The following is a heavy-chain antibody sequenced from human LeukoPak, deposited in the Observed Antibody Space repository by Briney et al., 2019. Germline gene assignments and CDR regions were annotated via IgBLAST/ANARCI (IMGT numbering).Heavy chain of an antibody. J-gene: IGHJ4*02. V-gene: IGHV3-23*01. CDR1: GFTFSSYA. CDR3: AKAFSNSWVFDY. CDR2: ISGSGGST. D-gene: IGHD6-13*01. Sequence: GGSLRLSCAASGFTFSSYAMSWVRQAPGKGLEWVSGISGSGGSTYYADSVKGRFTISRDNSKNTLYLQMNSLRAEDTAVYYCAKAFSNSWVFDYWGQGTLVTVSS.